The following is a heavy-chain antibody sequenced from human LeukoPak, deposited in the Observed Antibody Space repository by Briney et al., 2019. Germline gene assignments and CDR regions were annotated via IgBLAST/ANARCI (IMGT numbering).Heavy chain of an antibody. D-gene: IGHD3-10*01. Sequence: PGGSLRLSCAASGFTFSSYEMNWVRQAPGKGLEGVSYISSSGSTIYYADSVKGRFTISRDNAKNSLYLQMNSLRAEDTAVYYCARGKVRGVIITPFDYWGQGTLVTVSS. CDR3: ARGKVRGVIITPFDY. J-gene: IGHJ4*02. V-gene: IGHV3-48*03. CDR2: ISSSGSTI. CDR1: GFTFSSYE.